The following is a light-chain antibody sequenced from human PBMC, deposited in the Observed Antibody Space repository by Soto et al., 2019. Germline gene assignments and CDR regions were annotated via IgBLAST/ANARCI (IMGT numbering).Light chain of an antibody. CDR1: SSDVGGYKY. CDR3: SSYTSSSTLVL. J-gene: IGLJ2*01. CDR2: EVS. V-gene: IGLV2-14*01. Sequence: QSVLTQPASVSGSPGQPITISCIGTSSDVGGYKYVSWYQHHPGKAPKLIIYEVSNRPSGASNRFSGSKSGNTAYLTISGLQAEDEADYYCSSYTSSSTLVLFGGGTKVTVL.